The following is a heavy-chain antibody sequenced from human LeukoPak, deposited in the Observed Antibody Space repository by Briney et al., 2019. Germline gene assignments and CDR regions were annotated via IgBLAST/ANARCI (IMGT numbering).Heavy chain of an antibody. CDR3: ARGRDSSSWYLAFDI. D-gene: IGHD6-13*01. Sequence: GGSLRLSCAASGFTFSSYSMNWVRQAPGKGLEWVSSISSSSSYIYYADSVKGRFTISRDNAKNSLYLQMNSLRAEDTAVYYCARGRDSSSWYLAFDIWGQGTMVTVSS. CDR2: ISSSSSYI. V-gene: IGHV3-21*01. CDR1: GFTFSSYS. J-gene: IGHJ3*02.